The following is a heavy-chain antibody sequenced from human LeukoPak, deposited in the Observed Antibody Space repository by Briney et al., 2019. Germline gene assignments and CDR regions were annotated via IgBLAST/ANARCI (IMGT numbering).Heavy chain of an antibody. Sequence: PSETLSLTCAVYGGSFSGYYWSWIRQPPGKGLEWIGEINHSGSTNYNPSLKSRVTTSVDTSKNQFSLKLSSVTAADTAVYYCARGETGLYYDIPAYFDYWGQGTLVTVSS. CDR1: GGSFSGYY. V-gene: IGHV4-34*01. CDR2: INHSGST. D-gene: IGHD3-9*01. CDR3: ARGETGLYYDIPAYFDY. J-gene: IGHJ4*02.